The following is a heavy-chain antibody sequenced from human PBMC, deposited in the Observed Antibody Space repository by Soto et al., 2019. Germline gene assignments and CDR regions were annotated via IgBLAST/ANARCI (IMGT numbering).Heavy chain of an antibody. Sequence: SVNVSCKASGGTFSSYAISWVRQAPGQGLEWMGGIIPIFGTANYAQKFQGRVTITADESTSTAYMELSSLTAEDTAIYYCVRGGGGGLFDPWGQGTLVTVSS. D-gene: IGHD2-15*01. CDR2: IIPIFGTA. CDR3: VRGGGGGLFDP. CDR1: GGTFSSYA. V-gene: IGHV1-69*13. J-gene: IGHJ5*02.